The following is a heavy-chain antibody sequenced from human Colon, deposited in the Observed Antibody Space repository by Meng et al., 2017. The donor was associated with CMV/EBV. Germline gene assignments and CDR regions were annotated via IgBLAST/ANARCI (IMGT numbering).Heavy chain of an antibody. J-gene: IGHJ4*02. Sequence: GGSLRLSCAASGFTFSSYGMHWVRQAPGKGLEWVAFIRYDGSNYYYADSVKGRFTISRDNAKNSLYLQMNSLRAEDTAVYYCARDPGVGATSWGQGTLVTVSS. D-gene: IGHD1-26*01. CDR1: GFTFSSYG. CDR3: ARDPGVGATS. V-gene: IGHV3-30*02. CDR2: IRYDGSNY.